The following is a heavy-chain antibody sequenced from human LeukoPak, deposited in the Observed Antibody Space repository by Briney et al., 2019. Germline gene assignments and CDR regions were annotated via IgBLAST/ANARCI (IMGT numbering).Heavy chain of an antibody. CDR1: TGPLSGYY. Sequence: SETLSLTCGVSTGPLSGYYWTWIRQSPEKGLEWMGEIKHSGSTNYNPSLKSRLSISIDMSKNQFSLTMTSVTAADTAIYYCASDYFDRTGYYGFIYWGQGSLVTISS. V-gene: IGHV4-34*01. D-gene: IGHD3-22*01. CDR3: ASDYFDRTGYYGFIY. J-gene: IGHJ4*02. CDR2: IKHSGST.